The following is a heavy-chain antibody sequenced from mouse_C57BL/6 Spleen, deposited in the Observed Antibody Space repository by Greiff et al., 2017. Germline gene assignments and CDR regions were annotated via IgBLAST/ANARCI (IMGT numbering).Heavy chain of an antibody. Sequence: VQLKESGPELVKPGASVKISCKASGYSFTDYNMNWVKQSNGKSLEWIGVINPNYGTTSYNQKFKGKATLTVDQSSSTAYMQLNSLTSEDSAVYYCARGGIYYGNYNAMDYWGQGTSVTVSS. CDR1: GYSFTDYN. CDR2: INPNYGTT. CDR3: ARGGIYYGNYNAMDY. J-gene: IGHJ4*01. D-gene: IGHD2-1*01. V-gene: IGHV1-39*01.